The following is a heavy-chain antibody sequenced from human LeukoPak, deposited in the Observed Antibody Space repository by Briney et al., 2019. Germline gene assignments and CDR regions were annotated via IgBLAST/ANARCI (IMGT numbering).Heavy chain of an antibody. CDR2: IKSKTDGGTT. V-gene: IGHV3-15*01. J-gene: IGHJ6*03. CDR3: TTGEWFPRHYYYYMDV. D-gene: IGHD3-3*01. Sequence: PGGSLRLSCAASGFTFSNAWMSWVRQAPGKGLEWVGRIKSKTDGGTTDYAAPVKGRFTISRDDSKNTLYLQMNSLKTEDTAVYYCTTGEWFPRHYYYYMDVWGKGTTVTVSS. CDR1: GFTFSNAW.